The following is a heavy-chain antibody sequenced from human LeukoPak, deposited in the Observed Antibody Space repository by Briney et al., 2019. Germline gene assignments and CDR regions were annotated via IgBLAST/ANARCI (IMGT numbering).Heavy chain of an antibody. CDR2: IIPILGIA. Sequence: SVKVSCKASGGTFSSYAISWVRQAPGQGLEWMGRIIPILGIANYAQKFQGRVTITADKSTSTAYMELSSLRSEDTAVYYCARADSGYSYGPYYFDYWGQGTLVTVSS. D-gene: IGHD5-18*01. V-gene: IGHV1-69*04. CDR3: ARADSGYSYGPYYFDY. J-gene: IGHJ4*02. CDR1: GGTFSSYA.